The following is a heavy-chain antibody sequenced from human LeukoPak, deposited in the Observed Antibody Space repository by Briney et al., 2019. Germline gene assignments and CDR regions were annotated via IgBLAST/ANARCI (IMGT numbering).Heavy chain of an antibody. CDR2: ISWNSGSI. J-gene: IGHJ4*02. V-gene: IGHV3-9*01. D-gene: IGHD3-3*01. CDR3: AKAMGVITIFGVVSGYFDY. Sequence: PGRSLRLSCAASGFTFDDYAMHWDRQAPGKGLEWVSGISWNSGSIGYADSVKGRFTISRDNAKNSLYLQMNSLRAEDTALYYCAKAMGVITIFGVVSGYFDYWGQGTLVTVSS. CDR1: GFTFDDYA.